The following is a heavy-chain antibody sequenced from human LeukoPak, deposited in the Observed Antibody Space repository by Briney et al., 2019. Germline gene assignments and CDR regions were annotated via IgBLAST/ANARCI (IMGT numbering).Heavy chain of an antibody. CDR1: GGSISSGSYY. V-gene: IGHV4-61*02. CDR2: IYTSGST. CDR3: ARDSAGTSENFDY. J-gene: IGHJ4*02. Sequence: SQTLSLTCTVSGGSISSGSYYWSWIRQPAGKGLEWIGRIYTSGSTNYNPSLKSRVTISVDTPKNQFSLKLSSVTAADTAVYYCARDSAGTSENFDYWGQGTLVTVSS. D-gene: IGHD6-19*01.